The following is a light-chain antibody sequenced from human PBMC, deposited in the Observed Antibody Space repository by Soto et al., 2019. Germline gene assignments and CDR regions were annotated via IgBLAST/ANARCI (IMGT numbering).Light chain of an antibody. CDR1: SSDVGGYNY. J-gene: IGLJ2*01. CDR2: DVS. Sequence: QSALTQPASVSGSPGQSITISCTGTSSDVGGYNYVSWYQQHPGKAPKLMIYDVSNRPSGVSNRFSGSKSGNTASLTISGLQAEDEADYYCSSYTSSSTLLVFGVGTTLPVL. V-gene: IGLV2-14*01. CDR3: SSYTSSSTLLV.